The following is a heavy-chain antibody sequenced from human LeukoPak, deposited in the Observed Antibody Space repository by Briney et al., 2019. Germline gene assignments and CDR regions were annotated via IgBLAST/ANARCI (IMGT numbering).Heavy chain of an antibody. Sequence: GGSLRLSCAASGFTFSSYWMSWVRQAPGKGLEWVANIKQDGSEKYYVDSVKGRFTISRDNAKNSLYLQMNSLRVDDTAVYYCARGASVVAGSDDAFDIWGQGTMVTVSS. D-gene: IGHD6-19*01. CDR2: IKQDGSEK. V-gene: IGHV3-7*01. J-gene: IGHJ3*02. CDR1: GFTFSSYW. CDR3: ARGASVVAGSDDAFDI.